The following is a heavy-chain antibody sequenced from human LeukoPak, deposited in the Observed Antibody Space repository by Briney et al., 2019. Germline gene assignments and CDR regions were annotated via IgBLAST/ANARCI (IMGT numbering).Heavy chain of an antibody. Sequence: PGGSLRLSCAASGFTFDDYATHWVRQAPGKGLEWVSGISWNSGSIGYADSVKGRFTISRDNAKNSLYLQMNSLRAEDTALYYCAKSPIAAAGGYYFDYWGQGTLVTVSS. D-gene: IGHD6-13*01. CDR2: ISWNSGSI. CDR1: GFTFDDYA. CDR3: AKSPIAAAGGYYFDY. V-gene: IGHV3-9*01. J-gene: IGHJ4*02.